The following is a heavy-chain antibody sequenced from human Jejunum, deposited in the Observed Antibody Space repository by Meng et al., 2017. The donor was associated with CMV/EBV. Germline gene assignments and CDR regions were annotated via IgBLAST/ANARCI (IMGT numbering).Heavy chain of an antibody. J-gene: IGHJ4*02. Sequence: SSGSISSGGYYWSWIRQHPGKGLEWIGYIYYSGSTYYNPSLKSRVTISVDTSKNQFSLKLSSVTAADTAVYYCARDPKGWVGCDYWGQGTRVTVSS. CDR3: ARDPKGWVGCDY. V-gene: IGHV4-31*02. D-gene: IGHD3-10*01. CDR1: SGSISSGGYY. CDR2: IYYSGST.